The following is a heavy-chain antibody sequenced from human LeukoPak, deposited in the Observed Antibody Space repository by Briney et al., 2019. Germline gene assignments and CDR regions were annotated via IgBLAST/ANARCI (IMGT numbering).Heavy chain of an antibody. CDR1: GFTFTTYW. J-gene: IGHJ5*02. Sequence: PGGSLRLSCPTSGFTFTTYWMTWVRQAPGKGLEWVADIKQDGSEKYYVDSVKGRFTISRDNAKNSMDLQMNSLRVEDTAVYYCARGQQLVHGFGPWGPGILVTVSS. CDR2: IKQDGSEK. D-gene: IGHD6-13*01. CDR3: ARGQQLVHGFGP. V-gene: IGHV3-7*04.